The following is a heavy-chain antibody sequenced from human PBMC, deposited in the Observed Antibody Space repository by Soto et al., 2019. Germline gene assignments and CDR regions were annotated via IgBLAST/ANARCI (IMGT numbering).Heavy chain of an antibody. Sequence: ASVKVSFKASGYTFTSYYRHWVRQAPGQGLELMGIINPSGGSTSYAQKFQGRVTMTRDTSTSTGYMELSSLRSEDTAVYYCARGASGSYYHNDYWGHGTLVTVYS. CDR2: INPSGGST. D-gene: IGHD1-26*01. CDR3: ARGASGSYYHNDY. CDR1: GYTFTSYY. J-gene: IGHJ4*01. V-gene: IGHV1-46*01.